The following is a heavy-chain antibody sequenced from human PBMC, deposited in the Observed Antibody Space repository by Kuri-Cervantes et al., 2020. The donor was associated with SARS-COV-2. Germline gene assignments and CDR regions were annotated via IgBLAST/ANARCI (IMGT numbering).Heavy chain of an antibody. CDR2: IYYSGST. D-gene: IGHD2-15*01. Sequence: SQTLSLTCAVSGGSISSGGYYWGWIRQPPGKGLEWIGSIYYSGSTYYNPSLNSRVTISVDTSKNQFSLKLASVTAADTAVYYCVRVDCSAGTCYRRSFDYWGRGTLVTVSS. CDR1: GGSISSGGYY. J-gene: IGHJ4*02. V-gene: IGHV4-39*01. CDR3: VRVDCSAGTCYRRSFDY.